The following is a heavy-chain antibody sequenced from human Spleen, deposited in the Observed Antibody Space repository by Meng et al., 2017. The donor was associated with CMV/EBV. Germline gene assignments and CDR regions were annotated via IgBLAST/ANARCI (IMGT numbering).Heavy chain of an antibody. J-gene: IGHJ4*02. CDR2: INLYNGNT. CDR1: GYSFSSYG. V-gene: IGHV1-18*01. Sequence: CKTSGYSFSSYGVTWVRQAPGQGLEWMGWINLYNGNTKYAQKFQGRVTMTTDTSTSTAYMDLRNLRSDDTAVYYCARWELVLRDVPDYWGQGTLVTVSS. CDR3: ARWELVLRDVPDY. D-gene: IGHD1-26*01.